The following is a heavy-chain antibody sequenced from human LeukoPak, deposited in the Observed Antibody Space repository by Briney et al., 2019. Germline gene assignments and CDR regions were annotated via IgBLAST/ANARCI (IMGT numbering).Heavy chain of an antibody. CDR3: AKKPSSGYYYIDY. CDR1: GFTFSSYA. CDR2: ISDSGGST. Sequence: GGSLRLSCAASGFTFSSYAMSWVRQAPGKGLEWVSTISDSGGSTYYSDSVKGRFTISRDNAKNTLYLQMNSLRAEDTAVYCCAKKPSSGYYYIDYWGQGTLVTVSS. V-gene: IGHV3-23*01. D-gene: IGHD3-22*01. J-gene: IGHJ4*02.